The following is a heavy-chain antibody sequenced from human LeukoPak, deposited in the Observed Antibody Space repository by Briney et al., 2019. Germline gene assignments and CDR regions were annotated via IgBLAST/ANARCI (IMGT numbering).Heavy chain of an antibody. CDR2: INAANGNR. D-gene: IGHD6-19*01. J-gene: IGHJ4*02. CDR3: ARVSDDSGWNFDY. CDR1: GYTFTSYA. V-gene: IGHV1-3*01. Sequence: ASVKVSCKASGYTFTSYAIHWVRQAPGQRLEWMGWINAANGNRKYSQKFQDRVTITWETSATTAYMELNSLTSEDTAVYYCARVSDDSGWNFDYWGQGTLVTVSS.